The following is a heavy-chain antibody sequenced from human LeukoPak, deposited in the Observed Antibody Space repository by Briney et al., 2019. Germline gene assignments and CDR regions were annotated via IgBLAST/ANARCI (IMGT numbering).Heavy chain of an antibody. Sequence: SETLSLTCAVYGGSFSDYYWNWIRQPPGKGLEWIGSMDYSGVTYYNPSLKSRVTISVDTSKNQFSLKLSSVTAADTAVYYCARYIVGATHGGGDYWGQGTLVTVSS. V-gene: IGHV4-34*01. CDR2: MDYSGVT. CDR1: GGSFSDYY. J-gene: IGHJ4*02. CDR3: ARYIVGATHGGGDY. D-gene: IGHD1-26*01.